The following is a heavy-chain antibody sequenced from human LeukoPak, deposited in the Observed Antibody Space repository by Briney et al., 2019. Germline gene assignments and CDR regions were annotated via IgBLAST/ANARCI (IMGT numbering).Heavy chain of an antibody. CDR1: GFTFSSYE. V-gene: IGHV3-48*03. Sequence: GGSLRLPCAASGFTFSSYEMNWVRQAPGKGLEWVSYISSSGSTIYYADSVKGRFTISRDNAKNSLYLQMNSLRAEDTAVYYCARESLAVARTWDYWGQGTVVTVSS. CDR2: ISSSGSTI. J-gene: IGHJ4*02. D-gene: IGHD6-19*01. CDR3: ARESLAVARTWDY.